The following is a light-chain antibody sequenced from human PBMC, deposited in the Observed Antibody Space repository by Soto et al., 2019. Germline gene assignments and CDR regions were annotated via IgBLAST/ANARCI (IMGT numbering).Light chain of an antibody. V-gene: IGKV1-39*01. J-gene: IGKJ4*01. CDR3: QHSNDDLP. CDR2: VAS. Sequence: DIQMTQSPASLSAYVGDRVTIACRASQSISIFLNWYQKKPGKAPRLLISVASNLESGVPSRFSGSGSVTDFLLTISSLQPEDSTTYSRQHSNDDLPFGGGTKVEIK. CDR1: QSISIF.